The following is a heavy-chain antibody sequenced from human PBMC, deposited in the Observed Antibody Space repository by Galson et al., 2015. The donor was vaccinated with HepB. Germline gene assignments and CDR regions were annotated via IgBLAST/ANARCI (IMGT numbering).Heavy chain of an antibody. CDR3: ARAGEMATIPSAFDI. CDR1: GGTFSRYA. J-gene: IGHJ3*02. D-gene: IGHD5-24*01. CDR2: IIPIFGTA. V-gene: IGHV1-69*13. Sequence: SVKVSCKASGGTFSRYAISWVRQAPGQGLEWMGGIIPIFGTAKNAQKLLGRVTITADESTSTAYMELSSLRSEDTAVYYCARAGEMATIPSAFDIWGQGTMVTVSS.